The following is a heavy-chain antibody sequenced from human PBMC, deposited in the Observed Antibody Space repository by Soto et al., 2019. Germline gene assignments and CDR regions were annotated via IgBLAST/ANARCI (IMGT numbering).Heavy chain of an antibody. CDR2: IYHSGST. D-gene: IGHD1-1*01. Sequence: SETLSLTCTVSGGSISSYYWSWIRQPPGKGLEWIGYIYHSGSTYYNPSLKSRVTISVDRSKNQFSLKLSSVTAADTAVYYCARRYGNCFDYWGQGTLVTVSS. J-gene: IGHJ4*02. V-gene: IGHV4-59*12. CDR3: ARRYGNCFDY. CDR1: GGSISSYY.